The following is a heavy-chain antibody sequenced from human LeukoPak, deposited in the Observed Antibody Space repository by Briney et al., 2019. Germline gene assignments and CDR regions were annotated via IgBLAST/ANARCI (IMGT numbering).Heavy chain of an antibody. CDR1: GGSISSGGYY. CDR3: ARARSAAGNFDY. J-gene: IGHJ4*02. CDR2: IYYSGST. V-gene: IGHV4-31*03. Sequence: SQTLSLTCTVSGGSISSGGYYWSWIRQHPGRGLEWIGYIYYSGSTYYDPSLKSRVTISADTSKNQFSLTLSSVTAADTAVYYCARARSAAGNFDYWGQGTLVTVSS. D-gene: IGHD6-13*01.